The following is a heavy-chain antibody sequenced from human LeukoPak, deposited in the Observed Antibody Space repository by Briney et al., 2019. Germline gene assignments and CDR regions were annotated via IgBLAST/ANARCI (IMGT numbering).Heavy chain of an antibody. D-gene: IGHD3-22*01. J-gene: IGHJ3*02. CDR2: INHSGST. Sequence: PSETLSLTCAVYGGSFSGYYWSWIRQPPGKGLEWIGEINHSGSTNYNPSLKSRVTISVDTSKNQFSLKLSSVTAADTAVYYCARSAQDYYDSSGYCAFDIWGQGTMVTVSS. CDR1: GGSFSGYY. CDR3: ARSAQDYYDSSGYCAFDI. V-gene: IGHV4-34*01.